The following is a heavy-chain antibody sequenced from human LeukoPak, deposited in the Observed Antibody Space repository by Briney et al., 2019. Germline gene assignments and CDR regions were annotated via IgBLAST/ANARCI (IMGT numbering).Heavy chain of an antibody. V-gene: IGHV4-59*01. Sequence: SETLSLTCTVSGGSISSYYWSWIRQPPGKGLEWIGYVYYSGSTNYNPSLKSRVTISVDTSKNQFSLKLSSVTAADTAVYYCAREEVQLERRRAFDIWGQGTMVTVSS. D-gene: IGHD1-1*01. CDR3: AREEVQLERRRAFDI. J-gene: IGHJ3*02. CDR1: GGSISSYY. CDR2: VYYSGST.